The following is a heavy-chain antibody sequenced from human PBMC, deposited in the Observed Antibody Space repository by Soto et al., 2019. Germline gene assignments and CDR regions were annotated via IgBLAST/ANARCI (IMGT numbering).Heavy chain of an antibody. CDR3: TRSGYQYYFDY. Sequence: ASVQVSCKASGYTFTSYYMHWVRQAPGQGLEWMGIINPSGGSTSYAQKFQGRVTMTMDTSTSTVYMELSSLRSEDTAVYYCTRSGYQYYFDYWGQGTLVTVSS. J-gene: IGHJ4*02. D-gene: IGHD3-22*01. V-gene: IGHV1-46*01. CDR1: GYTFTSYY. CDR2: INPSGGST.